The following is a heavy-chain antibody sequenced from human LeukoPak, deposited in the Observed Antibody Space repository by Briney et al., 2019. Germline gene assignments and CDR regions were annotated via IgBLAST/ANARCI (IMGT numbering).Heavy chain of an antibody. Sequence: GGSLRLSCSASGFTFSSYAMHWIRQAPGKGLEWVSYISSSGSTIYYADSVKGRFTISRDNAKNSLYLQMNSLRAEDTAVYYCARGGGFGYSYGSGDGMDVWGQGTTVTVSS. CDR1: GFTFSSYA. V-gene: IGHV3-48*04. CDR2: ISSSGSTI. J-gene: IGHJ6*02. D-gene: IGHD5-18*01. CDR3: ARGGGFGYSYGSGDGMDV.